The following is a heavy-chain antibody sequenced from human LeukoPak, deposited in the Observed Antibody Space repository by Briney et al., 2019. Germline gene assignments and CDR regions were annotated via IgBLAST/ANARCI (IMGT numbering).Heavy chain of an antibody. J-gene: IGHJ4*02. CDR1: GCTFTSYD. Sequence: ASVKVSCKASGCTFTSYDINWVRQATGQGLEWMGWINPNSGGTNYAQKFQGRVTMTRDTSISTAYMELSRLRSDDTAVYYCARDPGSSSGWYYYFDYWGQGTLVTVSS. CDR3: ARDPGSSSGWYYYFDY. V-gene: IGHV1-2*02. CDR2: INPNSGGT. D-gene: IGHD6-19*01.